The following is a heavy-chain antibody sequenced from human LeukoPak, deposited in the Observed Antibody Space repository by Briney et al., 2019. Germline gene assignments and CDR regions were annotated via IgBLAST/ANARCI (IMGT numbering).Heavy chain of an antibody. CDR1: GFTFDDYG. CDR2: INWNDGST. CDR3: ALHLTYYYGSGSSPFGY. D-gene: IGHD3-10*01. V-gene: IGHV3-20*01. Sequence: SGGSLRLSCAASGFTFDDYGMSWVRQAPGKGLEWVSGINWNDGSTVYADSVKGRFTISRDNAKNSLYLQMNSLRAEDTALYHCALHLTYYYGSGSSPFGYWGQGTLVTVSS. J-gene: IGHJ4*02.